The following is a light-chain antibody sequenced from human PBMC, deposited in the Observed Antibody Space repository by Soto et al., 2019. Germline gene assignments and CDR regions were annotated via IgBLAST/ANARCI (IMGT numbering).Light chain of an antibody. V-gene: IGKV3-15*01. Sequence: EIVMTQSPATLSVSPGERANLSCRASQSVGSNLAWYQQKPGQAPRLLIYGASTRATGIPARFSGSGSGTEFTLTISSLQSEDFPIYFCQQYNNWPPDRTFGQGTKVEIK. CDR1: QSVGSN. CDR3: QQYNNWPPDRT. CDR2: GAS. J-gene: IGKJ1*01.